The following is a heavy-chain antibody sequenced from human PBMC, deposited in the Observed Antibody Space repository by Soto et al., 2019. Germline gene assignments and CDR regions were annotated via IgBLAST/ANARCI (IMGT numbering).Heavy chain of an antibody. CDR1: GGSFSGYY. CDR2: INHSGST. D-gene: IGHD6-13*01. V-gene: IGHV4-34*01. Sequence: PSETLSLTCAVYGGSFSGYYWSWIRQPPGKGLEWIGEINHSGSTYYNPSLESRLTISLDTSKNQFSLRLKSVTAADTAMYYCARHRQLATNLISAFDIWGQGTMVTVS. J-gene: IGHJ3*02. CDR3: ARHRQLATNLISAFDI.